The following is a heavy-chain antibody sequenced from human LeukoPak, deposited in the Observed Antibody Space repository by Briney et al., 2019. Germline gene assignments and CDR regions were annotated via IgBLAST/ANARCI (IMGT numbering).Heavy chain of an antibody. J-gene: IGHJ4*02. CDR1: GYTLTELS. CDR2: INAYKANT. D-gene: IGHD6-19*01. V-gene: IGHV1-18*01. Sequence: ASVKVSCKVSGYTLTELSVHWVRQAPGQGLEWMGWINAYKANTNYAQKFQGRVTMTTDTSTSTAYMELRSLRFDDTAVYYCARDLSSGWNDYWGQGTLVTVSS. CDR3: ARDLSSGWNDY.